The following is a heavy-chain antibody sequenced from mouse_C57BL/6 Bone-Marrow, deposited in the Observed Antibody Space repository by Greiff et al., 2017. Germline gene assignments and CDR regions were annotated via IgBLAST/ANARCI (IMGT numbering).Heavy chain of an antibody. Sequence: QVQLQQSGAELVMPGASVKLSCKASGYTFTSYWMHWVKQRPGQGLEWIGEIDPSDSYTNYNQKFKGKSTLTVDKSSSTAYMQLSSLTSEDSAVYYCAITTDYAMVYWGQGTSVTVSS. CDR2: IDPSDSYT. CDR1: GYTFTSYW. V-gene: IGHV1-69*01. CDR3: AITTDYAMVY. J-gene: IGHJ4*01. D-gene: IGHD1-2*01.